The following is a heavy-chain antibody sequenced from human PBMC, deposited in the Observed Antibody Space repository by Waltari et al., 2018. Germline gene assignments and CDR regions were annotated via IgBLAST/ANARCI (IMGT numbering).Heavy chain of an antibody. D-gene: IGHD6-6*01. Sequence: QLHLQESGPGWVKPSETLSLPCTVPGGPLSIISSYWGWTRQPPGKGLEWIGSIYYSGSTYYNPSLKSRVTISVDTSKNQFSLKLSSVTAADTAVYYCARDTGGLDPSFDYWGQGTLVTVSS. CDR3: ARDTGGLDPSFDY. CDR2: IYYSGST. J-gene: IGHJ4*02. V-gene: IGHV4-39*07. CDR1: GGPLSIISSY.